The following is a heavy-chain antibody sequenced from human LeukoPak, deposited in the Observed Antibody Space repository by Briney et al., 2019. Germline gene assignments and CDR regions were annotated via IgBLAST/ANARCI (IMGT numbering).Heavy chain of an antibody. CDR2: IYTSGSA. V-gene: IGHV4-4*07. Sequence: SETLSLTCTVSGGSISSYYWSWIRQPAGKGLEWIGRIYTSGSANYNPSLKSRVTMSVDTSKNQFSLKLSSVTAADTAVYYCARDMGYSYDYVFDYWGQGTLVAVSS. CDR3: ARDMGYSYDYVFDY. CDR1: GGSISSYY. J-gene: IGHJ4*02. D-gene: IGHD5-18*01.